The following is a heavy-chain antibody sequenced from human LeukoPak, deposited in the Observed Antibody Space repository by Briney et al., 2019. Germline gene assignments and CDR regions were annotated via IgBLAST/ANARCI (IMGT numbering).Heavy chain of an antibody. Sequence: PGGSLRLSCAASGFTFSSYSMNWVRQAPGKGLEWVSSISSSSSYIYYADSVKGRFTISRDNAKNSLYLQMNSLRAEDTAVYYCARALQLASTMLFDPWGQGTLVTVSS. CDR2: ISSSSSYI. V-gene: IGHV3-21*01. CDR1: GFTFSSYS. J-gene: IGHJ5*02. CDR3: ARALQLASTMLFDP. D-gene: IGHD3-10*02.